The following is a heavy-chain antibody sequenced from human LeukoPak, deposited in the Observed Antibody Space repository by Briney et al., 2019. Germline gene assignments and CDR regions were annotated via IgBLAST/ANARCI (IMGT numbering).Heavy chain of an antibody. CDR1: GFTFDDYG. CDR3: ARDQGLSSYYYYMDV. Sequence: GGSLRLSCAASGFTFDDYGMSWVRHAPGKGLEWVSGIDWNGGSTGYADSVEGRFTISRDNAKNSLYLQMNSLRAEDTALYYCARDQGLSSYYYYMDVWGKGTTVTVSS. J-gene: IGHJ6*03. V-gene: IGHV3-20*04. CDR2: IDWNGGST. D-gene: IGHD3/OR15-3a*01.